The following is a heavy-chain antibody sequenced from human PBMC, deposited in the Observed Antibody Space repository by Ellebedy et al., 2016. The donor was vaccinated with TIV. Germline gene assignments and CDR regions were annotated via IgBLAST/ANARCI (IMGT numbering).Heavy chain of an antibody. CDR2: IDPSDSYT. J-gene: IGHJ3*02. CDR1: GYSFTSYW. Sequence: GGSLRLXXKGSGYSFTSYWISWVRQMPGKGLEWMERIDPSDSYTNYSPSFQGHVTISADKSISTAYLQWSSLKASDTAMYYCARRAYYDPSGAFDIWGQGTMVTVSS. V-gene: IGHV5-10-1*01. D-gene: IGHD3-22*01. CDR3: ARRAYYDPSGAFDI.